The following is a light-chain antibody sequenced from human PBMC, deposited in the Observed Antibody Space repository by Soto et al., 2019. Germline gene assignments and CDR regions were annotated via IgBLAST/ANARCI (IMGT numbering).Light chain of an antibody. CDR3: QEYGRLPLT. CDR1: QSVRKY. Sequence: EVVLTQSPATLSLSPGERVTLSCRASQSVRKYLGWYQQKPGQAPRLLIYDASNRATDIPPRFSGSGSGTDFTLTINRLEPEDFAVYYCQEYGRLPLTFGGGTKVDIK. V-gene: IGKV3-11*01. J-gene: IGKJ4*01. CDR2: DAS.